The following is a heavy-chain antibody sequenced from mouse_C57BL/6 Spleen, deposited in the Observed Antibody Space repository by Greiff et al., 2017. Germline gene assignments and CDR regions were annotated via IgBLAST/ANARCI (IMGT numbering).Heavy chain of an antibody. D-gene: IGHD5-1*01. J-gene: IGHJ2*01. CDR1: GYTFTSYW. CDR3: ASLPY. CDR2: IDPSDSNT. Sequence: QVQLQQPGAELVMPGASVKLSCKASGYTFTSYWMHWVKQRPGQGLEWIGEIDPSDSNTNYNQKFKGKSTLTVDKSSSTAYMQLSSLTSEDSAVYYCASLPYWGQGTTLTVSS. V-gene: IGHV1-69*01.